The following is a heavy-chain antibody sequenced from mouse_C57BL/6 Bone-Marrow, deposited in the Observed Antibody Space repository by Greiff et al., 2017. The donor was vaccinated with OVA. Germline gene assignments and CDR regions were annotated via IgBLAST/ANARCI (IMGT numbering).Heavy chain of an antibody. V-gene: IGHV5-17*01. CDR2: ISSGSSTN. CDR1: GFTLSDYG. CDR3: ANQDGLVGGFAY. D-gene: IGHD1-2*01. J-gene: IGHJ3*01. Sequence: EVKLVESGGGLVKPGGSLKLSCAASGFTLSDYGMHWVRQAPEKGLEWVAYISSGSSTNYYADTVKGRFTISRDNAKNTLFLQMTSLRSEDTAMYYCANQDGLVGGFAYWGQGTLVTVSA.